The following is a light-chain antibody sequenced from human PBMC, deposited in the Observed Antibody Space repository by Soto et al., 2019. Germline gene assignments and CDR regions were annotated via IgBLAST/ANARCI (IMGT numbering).Light chain of an antibody. J-gene: IGLJ1*01. CDR1: SSDVGGYNY. V-gene: IGLV2-8*01. Sequence: QSVLTQPPSASGSPGQSVTISCTGTSSDVGGYNYVSWYQQHPGKAPKLMIYDVSKRPSGVPDRFSGSKSGNTASLTVSRLQAEDEDDYYCRSYAGRNSYVFGAGTKLTVL. CDR2: DVS. CDR3: RSYAGRNSYV.